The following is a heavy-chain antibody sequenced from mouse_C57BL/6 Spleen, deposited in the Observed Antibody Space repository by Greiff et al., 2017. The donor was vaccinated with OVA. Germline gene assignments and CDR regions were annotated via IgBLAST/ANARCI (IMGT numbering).Heavy chain of an antibody. CDR1: GYTFTSYW. V-gene: IGHV1-53*01. D-gene: IGHD2-4*01. CDR2: INPSNGGT. J-gene: IGHJ3*01. CDR3: ARLGYYDYDGAWFAY. Sequence: QVQLQQPGTELVKPGASVKLSCKASGYTFTSYWMHWVKQRPGQGLEWIGNINPSNGGTNYNEEFKSKATLTVDKSSSTAYMQLSSLTSEDSAVYYCARLGYYDYDGAWFAYWGQGTLVTVSA.